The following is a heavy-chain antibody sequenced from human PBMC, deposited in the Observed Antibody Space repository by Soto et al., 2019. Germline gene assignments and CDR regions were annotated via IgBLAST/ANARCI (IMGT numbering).Heavy chain of an antibody. J-gene: IGHJ6*02. V-gene: IGHV3-30-3*01. D-gene: IGHD6-19*01. CDR1: GFTFSSYA. Sequence: GGSLRLSCAASGFTFSSYAMHWVRQAPGKGLEWVAVISYDGSNKYYADSVKGRFTISRDNSKNTLYLQMNSLRAEDTAVYYCARDSFVGIAVAGQYYYYGMDVWGQGTTVTVSS. CDR3: ARDSFVGIAVAGQYYYYGMDV. CDR2: ISYDGSNK.